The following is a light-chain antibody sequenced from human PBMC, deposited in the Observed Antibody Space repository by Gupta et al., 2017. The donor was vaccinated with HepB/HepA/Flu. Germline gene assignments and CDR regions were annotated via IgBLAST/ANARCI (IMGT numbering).Light chain of an antibody. J-gene: IGKJ5*01. CDR2: DAS. Sequence: EIVLTQSPATLSLSPGERATLSCRASQSVSSYLAWYQQKPGQAPRLLIYDASNRATGIPARSSGSASGTDFTLTISILDPEDFTVYYCQGRSDWLHTFGEGTLMEIK. CDR1: QSVSSY. V-gene: IGKV3-11*01. CDR3: QGRSDWLHT.